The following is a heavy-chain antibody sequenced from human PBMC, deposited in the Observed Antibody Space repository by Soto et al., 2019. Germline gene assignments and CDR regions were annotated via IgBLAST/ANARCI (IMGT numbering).Heavy chain of an antibody. J-gene: IGHJ4*02. CDR1: GYTFTTYY. V-gene: IGHV1-46*01. CDR3: ARAGYCSGGTCFHGNCDY. Sequence: QVQLVQSGAEVKRPGASVKVSCKASGYTFTTYYMHWVRQAPGQGLEWLGIINPNGGSTTYAQKFKGRVTMTRGTSTSTVYLELSSLRSEDTAVYYCARAGYCSGGTCFHGNCDYWGQGTLVTVSA. CDR2: INPNGGST. D-gene: IGHD2-15*01.